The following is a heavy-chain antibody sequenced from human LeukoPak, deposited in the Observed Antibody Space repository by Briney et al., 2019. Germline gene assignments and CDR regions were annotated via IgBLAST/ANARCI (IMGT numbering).Heavy chain of an antibody. V-gene: IGHV3-33*01. CDR3: ARDGWVITVREMGDFDY. CDR2: IWYDGSNK. Sequence: GGSLRLSCAASGFTFSSYGMHWVRQAPGKGLEWVAVIWYDGSNKYYADSVKGRFTISRDNSKNTLYLQMNSLRAEDTAVYYCARDGWVITVREMGDFDYWDQGTLVTVSS. D-gene: IGHD5-24*01. J-gene: IGHJ4*02. CDR1: GFTFSSYG.